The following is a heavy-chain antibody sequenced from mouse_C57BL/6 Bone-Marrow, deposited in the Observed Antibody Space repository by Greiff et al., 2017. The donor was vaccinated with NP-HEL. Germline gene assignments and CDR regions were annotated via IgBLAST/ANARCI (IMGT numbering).Heavy chain of an antibody. CDR2: LSSGGDYI. J-gene: IGHJ4*01. CDR1: GFTFSSYA. V-gene: IGHV5-9-1*02. CDR3: TRDGTTVVGDYYAMDY. D-gene: IGHD1-1*01. Sequence: EVHLVESGEGLVKPGGSLKLSCAASGFTFSSYAMSWVRQTPEKRLEWVAYLSSGGDYIYYADTVKGRFTISRDNARNTLYLQMSSLKSEDTAMYYCTRDGTTVVGDYYAMDYWGQGTSVTVSS.